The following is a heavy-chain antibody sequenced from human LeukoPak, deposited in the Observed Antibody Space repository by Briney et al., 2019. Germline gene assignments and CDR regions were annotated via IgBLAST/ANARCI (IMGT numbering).Heavy chain of an antibody. V-gene: IGHV1-69*06. J-gene: IGHJ4*02. Sequence: GASVKVSCKASGGTFSSYAISWVRQAPGQGLEWMGGIIPIFGTANYAQKFQGRVTITADKSTSTAYMELSSLRSEDTAVYYCARFFLGSSRNAEPGGIDYWGQGTLVTVSS. CDR3: ARFFLGSSRNAEPGGIDY. CDR2: IIPIFGTA. CDR1: GGTFSSYA. D-gene: IGHD6-13*01.